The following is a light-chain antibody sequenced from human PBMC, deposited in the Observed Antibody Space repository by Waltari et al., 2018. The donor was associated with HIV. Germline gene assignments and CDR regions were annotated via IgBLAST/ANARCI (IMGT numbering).Light chain of an antibody. CDR2: VGPGGIGG. J-gene: IGLJ1*01. V-gene: IGLV9-49*02. CDR3: GADHGTGSNFVYV. Sequence: QPVLTQPPSASASLGASVTLTCTLSSGYSNYRVDWYQQRPGKGPRFVMRVGPGGIGGSKGDGIPDRFSALGSGLNRYLTIKNIQEEDESDYHCGADHGTGSNFVYVFGPGTKVTVL. CDR1: SGYSNYR.